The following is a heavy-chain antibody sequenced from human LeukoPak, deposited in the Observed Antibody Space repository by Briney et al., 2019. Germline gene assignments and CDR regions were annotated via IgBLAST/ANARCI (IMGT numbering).Heavy chain of an antibody. Sequence: SETLSLTCTVSGGSISSGAYYWSWIRQHPGKGLEWIGHIYYSGSTYYNPSLKSRVTISVDTSNNQFSLKLSSVTAADTAVYYCARDGYYDSSGYVLGYFDYWGQGTLVTVSS. V-gene: IGHV4-31*02. CDR1: GGSISSGAYY. CDR3: ARDGYYDSSGYVLGYFDY. J-gene: IGHJ4*02. D-gene: IGHD3-22*01. CDR2: IYYSGST.